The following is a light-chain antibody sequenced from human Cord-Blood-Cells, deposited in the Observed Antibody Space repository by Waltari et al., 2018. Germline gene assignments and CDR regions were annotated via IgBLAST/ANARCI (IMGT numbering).Light chain of an antibody. V-gene: IGKV1-8*01. Sequence: AIRITQSPSPFSASTGARVPITSRASQGISSYLAWYQQKPGKAPKLLIYAASTLQSGVPSRFSGSGSGTDFTLTISCLQSEDFATYYCQQYYSYPPYTFGQGTKLEIK. CDR2: AAS. CDR3: QQYYSYPPYT. CDR1: QGISSY. J-gene: IGKJ2*01.